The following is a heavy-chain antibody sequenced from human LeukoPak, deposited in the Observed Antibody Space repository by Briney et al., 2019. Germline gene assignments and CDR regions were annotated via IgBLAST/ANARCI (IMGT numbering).Heavy chain of an antibody. CDR1: GFTFGDYA. CDR2: IRSKAYGGTT. D-gene: IGHD4-17*01. V-gene: IGHV3-49*03. J-gene: IGHJ4*02. Sequence: GGSLRLSCTASGFTFGDYAMSWFRQAPGKGLEWVGFIRSKAYGGTTEYAASVKGRFTISRDDSKSIAYLQMNSLKTEDTAVYYCTRDCSDDYGDYHYYLDYWGQGTLVTVSS. CDR3: TRDCSDDYGDYHYYLDY.